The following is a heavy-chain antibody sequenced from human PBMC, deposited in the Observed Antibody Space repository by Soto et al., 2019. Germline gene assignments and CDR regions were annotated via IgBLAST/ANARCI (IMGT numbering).Heavy chain of an antibody. D-gene: IGHD4-17*01. J-gene: IGHJ6*02. Sequence: SETLSLTCTVSGGSISSGDYYWSWIRQPPGKGLEWIGYIYYSGSTHYNPSLKSRVTISVDTSKNQFSLKLSSVTAADTAVYYCARDMGDYELRDYYYGMDVWGQGTTVTAP. CDR2: IYYSGST. CDR1: GGSISSGDYY. V-gene: IGHV4-30-4*01. CDR3: ARDMGDYELRDYYYGMDV.